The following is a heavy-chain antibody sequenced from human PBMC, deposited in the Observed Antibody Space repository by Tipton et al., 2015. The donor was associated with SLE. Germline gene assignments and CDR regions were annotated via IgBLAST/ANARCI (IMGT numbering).Heavy chain of an antibody. V-gene: IGHV4-39*07. CDR2: IYYSGTS. Sequence: TLSLTCTVSGGSITNRHHYWGWIRQPPGKGLEWIGSIYYSGTSYYNPSLESRVTISVDTSKNQFSLKLSSVTAADTAIYYCARQRRGASYDSWGQGILVTVSS. J-gene: IGHJ5*01. D-gene: IGHD6-25*01. CDR1: GGSITNRHHY. CDR3: ARQRRGASYDS.